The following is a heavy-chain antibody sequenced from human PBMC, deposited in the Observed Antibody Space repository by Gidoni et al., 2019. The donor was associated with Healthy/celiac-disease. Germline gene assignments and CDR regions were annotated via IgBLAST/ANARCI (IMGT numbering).Heavy chain of an antibody. J-gene: IGHJ3*02. CDR1: GFTFSGSA. CDR2: IRSKANSYAT. CDR3: TTEGITMIVVAKAFDI. D-gene: IGHD3-22*01. V-gene: IGHV3-73*01. Sequence: EVQLVESGGGLVQPGGSLTLSCAASGFTFSGSAMHWVRQASGKGLEWVGRIRSKANSYATAYAAAVKGRFTISRDDSKNTAYLQMNSLKTEDTAVYYCTTEGITMIVVAKAFDIWGQGTMVTVSS.